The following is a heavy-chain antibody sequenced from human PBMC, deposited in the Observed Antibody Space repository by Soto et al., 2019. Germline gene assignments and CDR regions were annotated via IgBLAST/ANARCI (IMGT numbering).Heavy chain of an antibody. Sequence: SETLSLTCAVSGGSISSGGYSWSWIRQPPGKGLEWIGYIYHSGSTYYNPSLKSRVTISVDRSKNQISLKLSSVTAAAPAVYYFARGAKMAAAGDYYYYYGMNGWGQGTTVTVSS. CDR3: ARGAKMAAAGDYYYYYGMNG. V-gene: IGHV4-30-2*01. CDR1: GGSISSGGYS. CDR2: IYHSGST. D-gene: IGHD6-25*01. J-gene: IGHJ6*02.